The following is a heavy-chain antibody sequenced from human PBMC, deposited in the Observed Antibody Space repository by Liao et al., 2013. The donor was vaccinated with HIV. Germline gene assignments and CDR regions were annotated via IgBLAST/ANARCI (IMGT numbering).Heavy chain of an antibody. CDR3: ARGTIFGPDY. Sequence: QVQLQESGPGLVKPSQTLSLTCTVSGGSISSSNYYWSWIRQPAGKGLEWIGRIYTSGSTNYNPSLKSRVTMSVDTSKNQFSLKLSSVTAADTAVYYCARGTIFGPDYWGQGTLVTVSS. V-gene: IGHV4-61*02. D-gene: IGHD3-3*01. CDR1: GGSISSSNYY. J-gene: IGHJ4*02. CDR2: IYTSGST.